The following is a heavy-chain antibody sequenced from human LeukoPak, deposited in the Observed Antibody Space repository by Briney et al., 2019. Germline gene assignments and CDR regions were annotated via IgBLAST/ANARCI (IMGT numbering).Heavy chain of an antibody. Sequence: PGGSLRLSCEASGFTLDDYAMHWVRQGPGKGLEWVSGISWNSGSIGYADSVRGRFTISRDNAKNSLYLQMNSLRAEDMALYYCAKASCSSTSCYTKDAFDIWGQGTMVTVSS. D-gene: IGHD2-2*02. CDR2: ISWNSGSI. V-gene: IGHV3-9*03. CDR3: AKASCSSTSCYTKDAFDI. J-gene: IGHJ3*02. CDR1: GFTLDDYA.